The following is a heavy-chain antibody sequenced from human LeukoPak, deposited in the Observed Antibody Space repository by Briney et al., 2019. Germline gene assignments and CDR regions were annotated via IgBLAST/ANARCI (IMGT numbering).Heavy chain of an antibody. CDR2: ISSGSTYI. V-gene: IGHV3-21*01. CDR3: ASAGVGDYVNY. CDR1: GFKFSSYS. J-gene: IGHJ4*02. D-gene: IGHD4-17*01. Sequence: GGSLRLSCAASGFKFSSYSMNWVRQAPGKGLEWVSYISSGSTYIYYADSVKGRFTISRDNAKNSLFLQMDSLRADDTAVYYCASAGVGDYVNYWGQGILVTVSS.